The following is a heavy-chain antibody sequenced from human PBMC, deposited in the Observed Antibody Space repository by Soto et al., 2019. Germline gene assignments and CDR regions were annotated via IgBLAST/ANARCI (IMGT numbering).Heavy chain of an antibody. D-gene: IGHD5-18*01. CDR2: ITGAGVGT. CDR1: GFTIENSV. V-gene: IGHV3-74*01. CDR3: ARAQKWRQLSLNVFDI. Sequence: EVQLVESGGGLVQPGGSLRLSCVASGFTIENSVMHWVRQTPGKGLMWVSRITGAGVGTLYADSVQGRFTISRDNAKNTVYLHMTGLRVEETAVYYCARAQKWRQLSLNVFDIWGQGTTVTVSS. J-gene: IGHJ3*02.